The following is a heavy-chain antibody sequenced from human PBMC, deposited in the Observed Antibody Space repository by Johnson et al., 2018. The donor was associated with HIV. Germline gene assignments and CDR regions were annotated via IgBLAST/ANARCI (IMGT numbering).Heavy chain of an antibody. CDR2: ISYDGSNK. D-gene: IGHD2-21*01. CDR1: GFTFSSYG. V-gene: IGHV3-30*03. CDR3: ARVGDYHDAFDL. Sequence: QVQLVESGGGVVQPGRSLRLSCAASGFTFSSYGMHWVRQAPGKGLEWVAVISYDGSNKYYADSVKGRFTISRDNSKNTLYLQMNSLGVEDTAVYYCARVGDYHDAFDLWGQGTMVTVSS. J-gene: IGHJ3*01.